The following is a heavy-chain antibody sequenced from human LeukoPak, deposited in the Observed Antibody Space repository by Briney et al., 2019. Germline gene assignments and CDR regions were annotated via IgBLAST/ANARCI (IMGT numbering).Heavy chain of an antibody. CDR1: GGTFSRHT. CDR2: ITPMFGTS. Sequence: ASVKVSCKASGGTFSRHTISWVRQSPGQGLEWMGGITPMFGTSNYAQKFRGRVTITADESTSTAYVELSSLRSEDTAVYYCARDSSEFRSLRFHWGQGTLVTVSS. J-gene: IGHJ1*01. D-gene: IGHD1-14*01. CDR3: ARDSSEFRSLRFH. V-gene: IGHV1-69*01.